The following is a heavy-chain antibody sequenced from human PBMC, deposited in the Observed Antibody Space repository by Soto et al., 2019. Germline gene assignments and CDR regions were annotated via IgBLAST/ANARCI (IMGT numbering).Heavy chain of an antibody. J-gene: IGHJ4*02. CDR3: TSSGDLVGVTSFVY. Sequence: EVQLMESGGVLVKPGGSLRLSCAPSGFTVTNAWMNWVRKAPGKGLGWVGRIKSRTDGGTADSAAPVKGRFTIPRDDSQHTLYLQMNSLKTEDTAVYYCTSSGDLVGVTSFVYWGQGTLVSVSS. V-gene: IGHV3-15*07. CDR1: GFTVTNAW. CDR2: IKSRTDGGTA. D-gene: IGHD1-26*01.